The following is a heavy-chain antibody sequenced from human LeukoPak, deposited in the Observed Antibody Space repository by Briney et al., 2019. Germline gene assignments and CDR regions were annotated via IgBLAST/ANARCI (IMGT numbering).Heavy chain of an antibody. Sequence: GGSLRLSCAASGFTFSSYGMHWVRQAPGKGLEWVAVIWYDGSNKYYADSVKGRFTISRDNSKNTLYLQMNSLRAEDTAVYYCARLSLGVNWFDPWGQGTLVTVSS. J-gene: IGHJ5*02. CDR3: ARLSLGVNWFDP. V-gene: IGHV3-33*01. CDR2: IWYDGSNK. D-gene: IGHD3-10*01. CDR1: GFTFSSYG.